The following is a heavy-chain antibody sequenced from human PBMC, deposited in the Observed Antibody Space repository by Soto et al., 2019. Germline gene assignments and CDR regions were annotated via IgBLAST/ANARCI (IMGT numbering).Heavy chain of an antibody. Sequence: QVHLQESGPGLVKPSGTLSLTCDVSGGSVSSTTWWSWLRQPPGKGLEWIGEVYHAGNTNYNPSLQSRVTMSVDKSKNQFSLKLNSVPAADTAVYYCARVFTSSGFDIWGQGTLVTVSS. D-gene: IGHD3-22*01. J-gene: IGHJ4*02. V-gene: IGHV4-4*02. CDR3: ARVFTSSGFDI. CDR2: VYHAGNT. CDR1: GGSVSSTTW.